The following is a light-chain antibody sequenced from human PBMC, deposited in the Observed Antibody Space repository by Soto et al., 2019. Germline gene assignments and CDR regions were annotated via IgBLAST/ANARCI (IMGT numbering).Light chain of an antibody. CDR1: NSDVGGYNY. V-gene: IGLV2-8*01. Sequence: QSVLTQPPSASGSPGQSVTISCTVTNSDVGGYNYVSWYQQYPGKAPRLIIYEVSERPSGVPDRFSGSKSGNTASLTVSGLQTADEADYYCSSYAGSNWYVFGTGTKLTVL. CDR3: SSYAGSNWYV. CDR2: EVS. J-gene: IGLJ1*01.